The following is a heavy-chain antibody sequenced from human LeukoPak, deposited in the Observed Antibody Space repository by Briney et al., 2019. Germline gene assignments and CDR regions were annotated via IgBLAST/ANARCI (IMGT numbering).Heavy chain of an antibody. Sequence: KPSETLSLTCTVSGGSISSYYWSWIRQPPGKGLEWIGYIYYSGSTNYNPSLKSRVTISVDTSKNQFSLKLSSVTAADTAVYYCARVPIRVFFDYWGQGTLVTVSS. J-gene: IGHJ4*02. CDR2: IYYSGST. V-gene: IGHV4-59*01. D-gene: IGHD5-24*01. CDR1: GGSISSYY. CDR3: ARVPIRVFFDY.